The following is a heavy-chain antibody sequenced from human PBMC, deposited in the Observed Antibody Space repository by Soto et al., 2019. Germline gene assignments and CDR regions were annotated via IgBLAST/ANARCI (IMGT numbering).Heavy chain of an antibody. D-gene: IGHD3-3*01. V-gene: IGHV3-49*03. Sequence: HPGGSLRLSCTASGFTFGDYAVNWFRQAPGKGLEWVGFIRSKAYGETAEYAASVKGRFTISRDDSKSIAYLQMNSLKTEDTAVYYCTLDTYYDFWSGYSQPLDADYYYMDVWGKGTTVTVSS. CDR3: TLDTYYDFWSGYSQPLDADYYYMDV. CDR2: IRSKAYGETA. CDR1: GFTFGDYA. J-gene: IGHJ6*03.